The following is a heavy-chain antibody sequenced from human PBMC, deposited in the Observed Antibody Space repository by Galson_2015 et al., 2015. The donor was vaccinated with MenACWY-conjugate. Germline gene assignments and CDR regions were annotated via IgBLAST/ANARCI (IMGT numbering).Heavy chain of an antibody. CDR2: INSDGSST. CDR3: ARKGPNGRPPDVFEI. V-gene: IGHV3-74*01. Sequence: SLRLSCAASGFSFSSYWMHWVRQLPGKGPVWVSRINSDGSSTSYADSVKGRFTISRDNAKNTLYLQMSSLRAEDTAVYYCARKGPNGRPPDVFEIWGQGTMVTVSS. D-gene: IGHD2-8*01. J-gene: IGHJ3*02. CDR1: GFSFSSYW.